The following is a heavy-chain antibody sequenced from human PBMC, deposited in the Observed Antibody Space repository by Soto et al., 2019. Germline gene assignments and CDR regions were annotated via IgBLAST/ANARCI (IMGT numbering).Heavy chain of an antibody. D-gene: IGHD3-3*01. CDR2: IIPIFGTA. CDR1: GGTFSSYA. V-gene: IGHV1-69*13. J-gene: IGHJ6*02. Sequence: ASVKVSCKASGGTFSSYAISWVRQAPGQGLEWMGGIIPIFGTANYAQKFQGRVTITADESTSTAYMELSSLRSEDTAVYYCARSAYYDFWSGSLYYYYGMDVWGQGTTVTVSS. CDR3: ARSAYYDFWSGSLYYYYGMDV.